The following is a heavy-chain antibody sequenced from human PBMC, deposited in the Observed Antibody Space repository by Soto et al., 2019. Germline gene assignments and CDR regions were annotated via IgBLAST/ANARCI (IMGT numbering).Heavy chain of an antibody. J-gene: IGHJ4*02. CDR2: IYDNDCT. Sequence: QVQLQESGPGVVKPSQTLSLTCTVSGVSISSGGYYWSWIRQHPGKGLEWIGYIYDNDCTYYNPSLKRRVTMSVDTSRNQISLKLSSVTAADTAVYYCARHHMAATDMYFDYWGQGTLVTASA. D-gene: IGHD6-19*01. CDR3: ARHHMAATDMYFDY. CDR1: GVSISSGGYY. V-gene: IGHV4-31*03.